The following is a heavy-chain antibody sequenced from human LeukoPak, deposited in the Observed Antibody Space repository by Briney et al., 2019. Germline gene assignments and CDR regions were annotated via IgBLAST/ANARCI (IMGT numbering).Heavy chain of an antibody. CDR2: IIPIFGTA. D-gene: IGHD6-13*01. CDR1: GGTFSSYA. CDR3: AREDKEAAGTRHYWYFDL. V-gene: IGHV1-69*13. J-gene: IGHJ2*01. Sequence: SVKVSCKASGGTFSSYAISWVRQAPGQGLEWMGGIIPIFGTANYAQKFQGRVTITADESTSTAYMELSSLRSEDTAVYYCAREDKEAAGTRHYWYFDLWGRGTLVTVSS.